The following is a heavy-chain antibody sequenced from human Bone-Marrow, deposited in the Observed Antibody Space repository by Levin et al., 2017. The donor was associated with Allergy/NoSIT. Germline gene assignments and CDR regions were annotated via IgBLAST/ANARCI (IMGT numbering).Heavy chain of an antibody. CDR2: ISYDGSNK. V-gene: IGHV3-30*18. Sequence: GGSLRLSCAASGFTFSSYGMHWVRQAPGKGLEWVAVISYDGSNKYYADSVKGRFTISRDNSKNTLYLQMNSLRAEDTAVYYCAKDMESMRPYGDYVRGAFESWGQGTMVTVSS. CDR1: GFTFSSYG. J-gene: IGHJ3*02. CDR3: AKDMESMRPYGDYVRGAFES. D-gene: IGHD4-17*01.